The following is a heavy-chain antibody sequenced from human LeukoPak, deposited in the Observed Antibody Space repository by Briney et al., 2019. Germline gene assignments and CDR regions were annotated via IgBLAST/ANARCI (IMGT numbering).Heavy chain of an antibody. CDR3: AKALTDYYDSSGYYYSYYYYGMDV. J-gene: IGHJ6*02. D-gene: IGHD3-22*01. V-gene: IGHV3-30*18. CDR2: ISYDGINK. Sequence: PGRSLRLSCAASGFTFSSYGMHWVRQAPGKGLEWVAVISYDGINKYYADSVKGRFTISRDNSKNTLYLQMNSLRAEDTAVYYCAKALTDYYDSSGYYYSYYYYGMDVWGQGTTVTVSS. CDR1: GFTFSSYG.